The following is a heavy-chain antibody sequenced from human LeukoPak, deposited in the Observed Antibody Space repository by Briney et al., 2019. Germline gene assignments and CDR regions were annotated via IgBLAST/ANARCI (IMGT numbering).Heavy chain of an antibody. CDR2: ISGSGGST. CDR3: AKGDVDIVATGVDY. V-gene: IGHV3-23*01. D-gene: IGHD5-12*01. Sequence: GGSLRLSCAASGFTFSSYAMSWVRQAPGKGLEWVSAISGSGGSTYYADSVKGRFTISRDNSKNTLYLQMNSLRAEDTAVYYCAKGDVDIVATGVDYWGQGTLVTVSS. J-gene: IGHJ4*02. CDR1: GFTFSSYA.